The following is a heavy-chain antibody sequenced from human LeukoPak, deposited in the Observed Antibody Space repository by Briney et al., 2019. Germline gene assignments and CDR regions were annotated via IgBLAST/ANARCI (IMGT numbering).Heavy chain of an antibody. V-gene: IGHV3-15*01. J-gene: IGHJ4*02. CDR3: TTYVGATAY. Sequence: GGSLRLSCAASGFTFSNARMNWVRQAPGKGLEWVGRIKTKTDDGATDYSAPVKARFTISRDDSKTTLYLQINGLKTEDTAIYYCTTYVGATAYWGQETLVTVSS. CDR2: IKTKTDDGAT. CDR1: GFTFSNAR. D-gene: IGHD1-26*01.